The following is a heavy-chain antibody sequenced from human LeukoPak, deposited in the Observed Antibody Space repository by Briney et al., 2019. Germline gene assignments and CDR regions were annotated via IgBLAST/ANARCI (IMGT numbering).Heavy chain of an antibody. CDR2: ISYDGSNK. V-gene: IGHV3-30*18. CDR1: GFTFSSYG. D-gene: IGHD1-26*01. Sequence: PGGSLRLSCAASGFTFSSYGMHWVRQAPGKGLEWVAVISYDGSNKYYADSVKGRFTISRDNSKNTLYLQMNSLRAEDTAVYYCAKGRRGGSYYIGMGASYGYFDYWGQGTLVTVSS. J-gene: IGHJ4*02. CDR3: AKGRRGGSYYIGMGASYGYFDY.